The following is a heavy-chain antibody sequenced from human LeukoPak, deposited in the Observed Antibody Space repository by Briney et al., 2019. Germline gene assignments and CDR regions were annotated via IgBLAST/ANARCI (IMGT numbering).Heavy chain of an antibody. Sequence: PSETLSLTCAVHGGSFSGYYWSWIRQPPGKGLEWIGEINHSGSTNYNPSLKSRVTISVDTSKNQFSLKLSSVTAADTAVYYCARARLDGSGSYYNSAHEYYFDYWGQGTLVTVSS. CDR1: GGSFSGYY. J-gene: IGHJ4*02. CDR3: ARARLDGSGSYYNSAHEYYFDY. V-gene: IGHV4-34*01. D-gene: IGHD3-10*01. CDR2: INHSGST.